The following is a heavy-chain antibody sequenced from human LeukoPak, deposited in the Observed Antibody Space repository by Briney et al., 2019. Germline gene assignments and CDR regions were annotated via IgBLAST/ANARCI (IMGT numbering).Heavy chain of an antibody. Sequence: PGGSLRLSCAASGFTFSSYSMNWVRQAPGKGLEWVSYISSSSSTIYYADSVKGRFTISRDNAKNSLYLQMNSLRAEDTAVYYCAREGREDYYYMDVWGKGTTVTVSS. V-gene: IGHV3-48*01. J-gene: IGHJ6*03. CDR1: GFTFSSYS. D-gene: IGHD1-26*01. CDR2: ISSSSSTI. CDR3: AREGREDYYYMDV.